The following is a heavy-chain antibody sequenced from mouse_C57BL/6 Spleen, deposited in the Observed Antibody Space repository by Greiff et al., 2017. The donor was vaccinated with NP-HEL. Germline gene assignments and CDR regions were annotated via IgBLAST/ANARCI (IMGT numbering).Heavy chain of an antibody. CDR2: IYPGDGDT. V-gene: IGHV1-80*01. CDR3: ARGGSGYVNYAMDY. CDR1: GYAFSSYW. D-gene: IGHD3-2*02. J-gene: IGHJ4*01. Sequence: VKLQQSGAELVKPGASVKISCKASGYAFSSYWMNWVKQRPGKGLEWIGQIYPGDGDTNYNGKFKGKATLTADKSSSTAYMQLSSLTSEDSAVYFCARGGSGYVNYAMDYWGQGTSVTVSS.